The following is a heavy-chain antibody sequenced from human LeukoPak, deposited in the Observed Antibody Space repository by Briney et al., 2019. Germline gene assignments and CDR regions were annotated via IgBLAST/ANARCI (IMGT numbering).Heavy chain of an antibody. J-gene: IGHJ4*02. CDR1: GYTFTSYY. D-gene: IGHD3-22*01. CDR2: INPSGGST. Sequence: ASVKVSCKASGYTFTSYYMHWVRQAPGQGLEWMGIINPSGGSTSYAQKFQGRVTMTRDTSTGTVYMELSSLRSEDTAVYYCARYSSITMIVVDYYFDYWGQGTLVTVSS. V-gene: IGHV1-46*01. CDR3: ARYSSITMIVVDYYFDY.